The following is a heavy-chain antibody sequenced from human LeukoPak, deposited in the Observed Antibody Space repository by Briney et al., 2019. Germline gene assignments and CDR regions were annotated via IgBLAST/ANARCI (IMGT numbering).Heavy chain of an antibody. CDR3: AKGYSSSASSGRFGY. Sequence: SNYYWGWIRQPPGKGLEWVSAISGSGGSTYYADSVKGRFTISRDNSKNTLYLQMNSLRAEDTAIYYCAKGYSSSASSGRFGYWGQGTLVTVSS. J-gene: IGHJ4*02. V-gene: IGHV3-23*01. D-gene: IGHD6-13*01. CDR2: ISGSGGST. CDR1: SNYY.